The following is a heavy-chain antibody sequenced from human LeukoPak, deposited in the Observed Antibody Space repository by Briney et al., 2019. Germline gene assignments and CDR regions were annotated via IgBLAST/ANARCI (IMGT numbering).Heavy chain of an antibody. CDR2: IHSSGST. D-gene: IGHD3-10*01. J-gene: IGHJ3*02. Sequence: SETLSLTCTFSGGSISSYYWSWIRQPAGKGLEWIGRIHSSGSTNYNPSLKSRVTMSVDTSKNQFSLKLSSVTAADTAVYYCARDAYYYGSGSDAFDIWGQGTMVTVSS. V-gene: IGHV4-4*07. CDR3: ARDAYYYGSGSDAFDI. CDR1: GGSISSYY.